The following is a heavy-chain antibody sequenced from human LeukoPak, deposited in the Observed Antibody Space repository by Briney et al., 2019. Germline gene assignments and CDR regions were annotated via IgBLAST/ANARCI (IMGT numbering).Heavy chain of an antibody. D-gene: IGHD1-26*01. J-gene: IGHJ4*02. CDR1: GGSISSYY. CDR3: ARDGRVGATFFDY. CDR2: IYTSGST. V-gene: IGHV4-4*07. Sequence: SETLSLTCTVSGGSISSYYWSWTRQPAGKGLEWIGRIYTSGSTNYNPSLKSRVTISVDKSKNQFSLKLSSVTAADTAVYYCARDGRVGATFFDYWGQGTLVTVSS.